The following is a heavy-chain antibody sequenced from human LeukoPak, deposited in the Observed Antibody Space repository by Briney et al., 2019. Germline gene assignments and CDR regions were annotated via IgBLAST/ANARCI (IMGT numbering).Heavy chain of an antibody. CDR1: GIPIDVGY. D-gene: IGHD6-19*01. Sequence: PSETLSLTCDVSGIPIDVGYWCWFRQPPGKGLQWIGQIYYTGTTNYNPSLTSRVTISIQVMKDTLSLTMTSVTAADTAVYFCAKESGGWPDSWGQGTLVTVSS. CDR3: AKESGGWPDS. V-gene: IGHV4-59*08. CDR2: IYYTGTT. J-gene: IGHJ4*02.